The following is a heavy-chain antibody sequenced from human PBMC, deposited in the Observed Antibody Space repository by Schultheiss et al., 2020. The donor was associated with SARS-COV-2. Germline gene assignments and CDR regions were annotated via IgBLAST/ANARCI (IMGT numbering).Heavy chain of an antibody. Sequence: GESLKISCAASGFTFSNAWMSWVRQAPGKGLEWVGRIKSKTDGGTTDYAAPVKGRFTISRDDSKNTLYLQMNSLKTEDTAVYYCTTADYDYVWGSYRSPYYFDYWGQGTLVTVSS. CDR3: TTADYDYVWGSYRSPYYFDY. D-gene: IGHD3-16*02. V-gene: IGHV3-15*01. CDR2: IKSKTDGGTT. CDR1: GFTFSNAW. J-gene: IGHJ4*02.